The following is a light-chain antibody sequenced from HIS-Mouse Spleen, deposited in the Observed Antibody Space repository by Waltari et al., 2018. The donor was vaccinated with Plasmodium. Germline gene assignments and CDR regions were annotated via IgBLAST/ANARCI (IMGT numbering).Light chain of an antibody. CDR2: GAS. Sequence: EIGLTQSPATLSSSPGERATLSCRASQSVSSSYLVWYQQKPGQAPRLLIYGASSRAPSIPDRFSGSGSGTDFTLTISRLEPEDFAVYYCQQYGSSPYTFGQGTKLEIK. V-gene: IGKV3-20*01. CDR1: QSVSSSY. J-gene: IGKJ2*01. CDR3: QQYGSSPYT.